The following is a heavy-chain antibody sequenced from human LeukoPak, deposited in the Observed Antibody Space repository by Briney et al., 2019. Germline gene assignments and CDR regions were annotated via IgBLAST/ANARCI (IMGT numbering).Heavy chain of an antibody. J-gene: IGHJ4*02. CDR2: ISASGDSS. D-gene: IGHD4-23*01. CDR3: AKDPVVYFRNSRVY. V-gene: IGHV3-23*01. CDR1: GFTFSNYA. Sequence: GGSLRLSCAASGFTFSNYAMSWVRQAPGKGLEWVSVISASGDSSYYADSVKGRFTISRDNSKNTLYLQMHSLTAEDTAVYYCAKDPVVYFRNSRVYWGQGTLVTVSS.